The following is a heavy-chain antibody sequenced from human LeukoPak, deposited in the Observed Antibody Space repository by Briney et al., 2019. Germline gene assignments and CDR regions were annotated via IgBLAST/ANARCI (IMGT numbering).Heavy chain of an antibody. Sequence: SETLSLTCTVSGGSISSYYWSWIRQPAGKGLEWIGRIYTSGSTNYNPSLKSRVTMSVDTSENQFSLKLSSVTAADTAVYYCARDLSEYYDFWSGYYDAFDIWGQGTMVTVSS. CDR2: IYTSGST. CDR3: ARDLSEYYDFWSGYYDAFDI. J-gene: IGHJ3*02. V-gene: IGHV4-4*07. CDR1: GGSISSYY. D-gene: IGHD3-3*01.